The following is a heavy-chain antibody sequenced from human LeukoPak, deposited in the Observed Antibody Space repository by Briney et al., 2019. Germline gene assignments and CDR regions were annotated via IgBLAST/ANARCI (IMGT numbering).Heavy chain of an antibody. CDR1: GFTFDSYA. CDR2: ISSNGRST. CDR3: VKMFSSSPVVTAIHN. J-gene: IGHJ4*03. V-gene: IGHV3-64D*06. D-gene: IGHD2-21*02. Sequence: GGSQRLSCSASGFTFDSYAMHWVRQAPGKGLEYVSAISSNGRSTYYADSVRGRLTISRDNSKNTLYLQMSSLRPEDTAVYYCVKMFSSSPVVTAIHNWGHGTLGTVSS.